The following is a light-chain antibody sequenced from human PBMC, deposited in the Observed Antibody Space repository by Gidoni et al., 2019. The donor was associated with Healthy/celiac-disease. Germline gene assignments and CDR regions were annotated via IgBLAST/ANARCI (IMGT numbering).Light chain of an antibody. CDR1: QSISSW. Sequence: DRVTITCRASQSISSWLAWYQQKPGKAPKLLIYKASSLESGVPSRFSGSGSGTEFTLTISSLQPDDFATYYCQQYNSYVYTFGQGTKLEIK. CDR2: KAS. CDR3: QQYNSYVYT. V-gene: IGKV1-5*03. J-gene: IGKJ2*01.